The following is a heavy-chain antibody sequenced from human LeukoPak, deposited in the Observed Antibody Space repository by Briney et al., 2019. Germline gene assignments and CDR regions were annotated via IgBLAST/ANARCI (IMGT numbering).Heavy chain of an antibody. CDR2: IHYSGNT. V-gene: IGHV4-59*01. CDR1: GGSISYYY. Sequence: SETLSLTCTVSGGSISYYYWSWIRQPPGKGLEWIGYIHYSGNTNYNPSLKSRVSMSVDTSKNQFSLKLNSVTAADTAVYHCARGNSYYDSSGAFDYWGQGTLVTVSS. J-gene: IGHJ4*02. CDR3: ARGNSYYDSSGAFDY. D-gene: IGHD3-22*01.